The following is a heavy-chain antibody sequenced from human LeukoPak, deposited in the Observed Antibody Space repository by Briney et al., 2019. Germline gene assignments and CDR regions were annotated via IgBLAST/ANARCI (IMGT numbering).Heavy chain of an antibody. CDR1: GYTFTSHY. V-gene: IGHV1-46*01. CDR2: INPVGGST. J-gene: IGHJ4*02. Sequence: ASVMVSFKASGYTFTSHYIHWVRQTAGQGLEWMGLINPVGGSTIYPHKFQGRVTMTRDTSASTVYMELNSLRSEDTAVYFCARAIKIVSTITGLGPDYWGQGTLVTVSS. D-gene: IGHD5/OR15-5a*01. CDR3: ARAIKIVSTITGLGPDY.